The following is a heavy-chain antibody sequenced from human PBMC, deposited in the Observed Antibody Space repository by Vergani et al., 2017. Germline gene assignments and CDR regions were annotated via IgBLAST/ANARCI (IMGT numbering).Heavy chain of an antibody. CDR3: AKAPYDSSGYYHYYFDY. CDR1: GFTFSSYA. CDR2: ISGSGGST. V-gene: IGHV3-23*01. J-gene: IGHJ4*02. D-gene: IGHD3-22*01. Sequence: EVQLLESGGGLVQPGGSLRLSCAASGFTFSSYAMSWVRQAPGKGLEWVSAISGSGGSTYYADSVKGRFTISRDNSKNTLYLQMNSLRAEDTAVYYCAKAPYDSSGYYHYYFDYWGQGTLVTVSS.